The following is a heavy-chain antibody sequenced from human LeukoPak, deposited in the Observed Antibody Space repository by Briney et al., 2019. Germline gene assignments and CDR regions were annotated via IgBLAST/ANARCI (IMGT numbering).Heavy chain of an antibody. J-gene: IGHJ5*02. CDR2: IYYSGST. V-gene: IGHV4-61*05. D-gene: IGHD3-22*01. CDR1: GGSISSSSYY. CDR3: ARGTTMIVVVITGGGFDP. Sequence: PSETLSLTCTVSGGSISSSSYYWSWIRQPPGKGLEWIGYIYYSGSTNYNPSLKSRVTISVDTSKNQFSLKLSSVTAADTAVYYCARGTTMIVVVITGGGFDPWGQGTLVTVSS.